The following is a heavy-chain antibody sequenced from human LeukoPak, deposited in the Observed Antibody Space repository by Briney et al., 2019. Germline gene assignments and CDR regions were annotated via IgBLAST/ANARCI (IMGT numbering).Heavy chain of an antibody. CDR2: IYHSGST. V-gene: IGHV4-4*02. CDR1: GGSISSSNW. D-gene: IGHD3-9*01. CDR3: ARNHYDILTGPRGADAFDI. J-gene: IGHJ3*02. Sequence: PSETLSLTCAVSGGSISSSNWWSWVRQPPGKGLEWIGEIYHSGSTNYNPSLKSRVTISVDKSKNQFSLKLSSVTAADTAVYYCARNHYDILTGPRGADAFDIWGQGTMVTVSS.